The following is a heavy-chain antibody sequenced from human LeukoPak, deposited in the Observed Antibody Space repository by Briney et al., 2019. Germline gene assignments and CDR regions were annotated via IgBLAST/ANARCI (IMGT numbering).Heavy chain of an antibody. CDR3: ARGITMVRGVNNWFDP. D-gene: IGHD3-10*01. Sequence: SETLSLTCAVYGGSFSGYYWSWIRQPPGKGLEWIGEINHSGSTNYNPSLKSRVTISVDTSKNQFSLKLSSVTAADTAVYCCARGITMVRGVNNWFDPWGQGTLVTVSS. CDR2: INHSGST. J-gene: IGHJ5*02. CDR1: GGSFSGYY. V-gene: IGHV4-34*01.